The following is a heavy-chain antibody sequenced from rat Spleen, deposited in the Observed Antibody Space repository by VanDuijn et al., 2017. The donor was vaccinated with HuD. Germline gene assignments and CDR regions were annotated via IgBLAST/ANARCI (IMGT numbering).Heavy chain of an antibody. Sequence: EVQLVESGGGLVQPGRSLKLSCAASGFTFSNYDMAWVRQAPTKGLEWVASISTSGGSTYYRDSVKGRFTVSRDNAKNTQYLEMDSLRSEDTATYYCARGYVMDAWGQGASVTVSS. CDR2: ISTSGGST. CDR3: ARGYVMDA. CDR1: GFTFSNYD. V-gene: IGHV5S13*01. J-gene: IGHJ4*01.